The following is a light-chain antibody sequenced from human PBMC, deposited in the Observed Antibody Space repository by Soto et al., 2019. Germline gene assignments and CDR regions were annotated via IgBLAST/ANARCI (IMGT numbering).Light chain of an antibody. Sequence: DIQMTQSPSSVSASVGDRVTITCRASQDINNWLVWYQQKPGKAPKLLAFATSSLQSGVSSRFSGSRSGTEFTLTISSLQPEDFATYYCQQAASFPWTFGQGTQVEIK. CDR2: ATS. J-gene: IGKJ1*01. CDR1: QDINNW. V-gene: IGKV1-12*01. CDR3: QQAASFPWT.